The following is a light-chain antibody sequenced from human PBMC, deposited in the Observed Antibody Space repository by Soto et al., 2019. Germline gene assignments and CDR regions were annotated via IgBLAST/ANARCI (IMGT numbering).Light chain of an antibody. J-gene: IGKJ4*01. V-gene: IGKV1-33*01. CDR2: DAF. CDR1: QDSTNY. Sequence: DIQMTQSPSSLSAFVGDSITITCQASQDSTNYLNLYQHKPGKAPKLLSYDAFKSYTGVPSRFSGSGSGTHSTFTINNLQPEDIATPFYQQYDSLPPTFGGGTRV. CDR3: QQYDSLPPT.